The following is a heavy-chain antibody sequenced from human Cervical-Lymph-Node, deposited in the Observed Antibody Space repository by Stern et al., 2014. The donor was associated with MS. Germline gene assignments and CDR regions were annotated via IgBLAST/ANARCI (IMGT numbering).Heavy chain of an antibody. CDR3: ASEGRNYYNGMDV. J-gene: IGHJ6*02. CDR1: GGSISSYF. CDR2: IYASGST. V-gene: IGHV4-4*07. Sequence: VQLVESGPGLVKPSETLSLTCTVSGGSISSYFWSWIRQPAGTGLEWIGRIYASGSTNYNPSFESRVTMSVDTSQNQFSLRLTSVTAADTAIYYCASEGRNYYNGMDVWGQGTTVTVSS.